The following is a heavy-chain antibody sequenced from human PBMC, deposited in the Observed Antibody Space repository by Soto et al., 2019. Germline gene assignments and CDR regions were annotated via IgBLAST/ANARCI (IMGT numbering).Heavy chain of an antibody. CDR1: GYSISSGGYS. CDR2: IYHSGST. V-gene: IGHV4-30-2*06. J-gene: IGHJ5*01. CDR3: ARGQTSAVIWLAS. D-gene: IGHD3-22*01. Sequence: SETLSLTCTVSGYSISSGGYSWSWFRQSPGRGLEWIGYIYHSGSTSFNPSLRSRVTLSVDVSRNEFSLQLSSVTAADTAVYYCARGQTSAVIWLASCGQGTFVIVSS.